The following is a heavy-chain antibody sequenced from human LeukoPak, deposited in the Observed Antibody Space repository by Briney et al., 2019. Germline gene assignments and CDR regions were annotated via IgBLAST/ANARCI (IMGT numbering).Heavy chain of an antibody. CDR1: GGSISSYY. CDR3: ARRSSTSCLDY. J-gene: IGHJ4*02. V-gene: IGHV4-4*07. Sequence: PSETLSLTCTVSGGSISSYYWSWIRQPAGKGLGWIGRIYTSGSTNYNPSLKSRVTMSVDTSKNQFSLKLSSVTAADTAVHYCARRSSTSCLDYWGQGTLVTVSS. CDR2: IYTSGST. D-gene: IGHD2-2*01.